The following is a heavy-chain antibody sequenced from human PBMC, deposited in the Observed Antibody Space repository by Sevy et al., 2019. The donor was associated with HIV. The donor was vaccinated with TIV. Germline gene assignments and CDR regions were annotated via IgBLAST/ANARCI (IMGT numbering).Heavy chain of an antibody. V-gene: IGHV1-18*01. Sequence: ASVKVSCKASGYTFTSYGISWVRQAPGQGLEWMGWISAYNGNTNYAQKLQGRVTMTTDTSTSTAYMELRSLRSDDTAVYCCARGFARIYYYYGMDVWGQGATVTVSS. CDR1: GYTFTSYG. J-gene: IGHJ6*02. D-gene: IGHD3-16*01. CDR2: ISAYNGNT. CDR3: ARGFARIYYYYGMDV.